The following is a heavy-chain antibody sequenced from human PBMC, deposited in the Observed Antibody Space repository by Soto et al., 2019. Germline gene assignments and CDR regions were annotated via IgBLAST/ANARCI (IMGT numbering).Heavy chain of an antibody. V-gene: IGHV1-18*01. J-gene: IGHJ6*03. CDR3: ARGKAVTKRYYYYYMDV. CDR2: ISAYNGNT. CDR1: GYTFTSYG. Sequence: ASVKVSCKASGYTFTSYGISWVRQAPGQGLEWMGWISAYNGNTNYAQMLQGRVTMTTDTSTSTAYMELRSLRSDDTAVYYCARGKAVTKRYYYYYMDVWGKGTTVTVSS. D-gene: IGHD4-17*01.